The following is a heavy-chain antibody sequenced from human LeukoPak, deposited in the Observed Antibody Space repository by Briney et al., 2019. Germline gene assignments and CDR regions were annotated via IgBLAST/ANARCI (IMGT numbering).Heavy chain of an antibody. D-gene: IGHD2-21*02. J-gene: IGHJ5*02. CDR3: ARAQLPYCGGDCYSGRFDP. CDR2: INHSGST. Sequence: SETLSLTCAVYGGSFSGYYWSWIRQPPGKGLEWIGEINHSGSTNYNPSLKSRVTISVDTSKNQFSLKLSSVTAADTAVYYCARAQLPYCGGDCYSGRFDPWGQGTLVTVSS. V-gene: IGHV4-34*01. CDR1: GGSFSGYY.